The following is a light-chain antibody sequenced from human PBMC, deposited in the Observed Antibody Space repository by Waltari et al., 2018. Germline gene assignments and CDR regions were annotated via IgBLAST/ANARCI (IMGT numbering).Light chain of an antibody. J-gene: IGLJ3*02. CDR2: KNN. CDR3: AAWDDSLSGLV. V-gene: IGLV1-47*01. CDR1: SSNIGSNY. Sequence: QSVLTQPPSASGTPGQKVTISCNGSSSNIGSNYVYWYQQLPQTAPKLLIFKNNQRPSGFPDRFSDSKSGTSASLAINGLRSEDEADYYCAAWDDSLSGLVLGGGTKVTVL.